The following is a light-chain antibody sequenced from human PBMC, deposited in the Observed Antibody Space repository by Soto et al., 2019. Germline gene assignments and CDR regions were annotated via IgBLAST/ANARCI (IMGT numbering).Light chain of an antibody. CDR1: ETVTY. CDR3: QQYGNSPKFT. V-gene: IGKV3-20*01. CDR2: DAS. Sequence: PGERATLSCRASETVTYLAWYQQKPGQAPRLLNYDASIRATGTPDRFRGSGYDTDFTLSISRLEPEDFAVYFCQQYGNSPKFTFGPGTKVEMK. J-gene: IGKJ3*01.